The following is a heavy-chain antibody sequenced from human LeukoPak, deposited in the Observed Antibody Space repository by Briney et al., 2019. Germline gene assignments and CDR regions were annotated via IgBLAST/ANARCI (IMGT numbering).Heavy chain of an antibody. CDR2: IIPILGIA. D-gene: IGHD2-15*01. CDR3: ARGAEDIVVVVAATPDYFDY. CDR1: GGTLSSYA. J-gene: IGHJ4*02. Sequence: SVKVSCKASGGTLSSYAISWVRQAPGQGLEWMGRIIPILGIANYAQKFQGRVTITADKSTSTAYMELSSLRSGDTAVYYCARGAEDIVVVVAATPDYFDYWGQGTLVTVSS. V-gene: IGHV1-69*04.